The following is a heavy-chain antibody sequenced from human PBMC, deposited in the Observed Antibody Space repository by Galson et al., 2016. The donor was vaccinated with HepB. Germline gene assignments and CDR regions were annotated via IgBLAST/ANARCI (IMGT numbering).Heavy chain of an antibody. D-gene: IGHD1-1*01. J-gene: IGHJ4*02. Sequence: SLRLSCAGSGFTFRNFWMSWVRQTPGKELEWVANINKDGSEKYYVDSVKGRFTISRDNAKNTLYLQMSSLRAEDTAVYYCARLEDESRTQRPDYWGQGTLVTVSS. CDR3: ARLEDESRTQRPDY. CDR2: INKDGSEK. CDR1: GFTFRNFW. V-gene: IGHV3-7*01.